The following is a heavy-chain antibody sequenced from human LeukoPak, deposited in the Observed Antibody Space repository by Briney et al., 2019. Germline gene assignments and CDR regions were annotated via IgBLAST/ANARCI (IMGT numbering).Heavy chain of an antibody. Sequence: GGSLRLSCAASGFTFSDYYISWIRQAPGKGLEWLSIVSSGGDITTYADSVKGRFTISRDNTRNLLFLQMNSLRAEDTAVYYCARDEDYDSEFDYWGQGTLVTVSS. CDR3: ARDEDYDSEFDY. V-gene: IGHV3-11*01. J-gene: IGHJ4*02. CDR2: VSSGGDIT. D-gene: IGHD3-22*01. CDR1: GFTFSDYY.